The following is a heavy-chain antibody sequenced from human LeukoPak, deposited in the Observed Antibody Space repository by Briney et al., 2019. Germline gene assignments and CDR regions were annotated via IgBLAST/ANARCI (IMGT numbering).Heavy chain of an antibody. CDR3: AKDGIAAAGTPFDY. Sequence: GGSLRLSCAASGFTFDDYGMSWVRQAPGKGLEWVSGINWNGGSTGYADSVKGRFTISRDNSKNTLYLQMNSLRAEDTAVYYCAKDGIAAAGTPFDYWGQGTLVTVSS. CDR2: INWNGGST. D-gene: IGHD6-13*01. V-gene: IGHV3-20*04. J-gene: IGHJ4*02. CDR1: GFTFDDYG.